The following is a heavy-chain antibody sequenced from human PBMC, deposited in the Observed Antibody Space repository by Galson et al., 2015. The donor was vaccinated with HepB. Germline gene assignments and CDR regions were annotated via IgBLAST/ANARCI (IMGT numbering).Heavy chain of an antibody. CDR1: GYTFTSYY. CDR3: ARDSPDFYCTGGVCEDPSAGFDP. D-gene: IGHD2-8*02. Sequence: SVKVSCKASGYTFTSYYMHWVRQAPGQGLEWMGIINPSGGSTSYAQKFQGRVTMTRDTSTSTVYMELSSLRSEDTAVYYCARDSPDFYCTGGVCEDPSAGFDPWGQGTLVTVSS. J-gene: IGHJ5*02. V-gene: IGHV1-46*03. CDR2: INPSGGST.